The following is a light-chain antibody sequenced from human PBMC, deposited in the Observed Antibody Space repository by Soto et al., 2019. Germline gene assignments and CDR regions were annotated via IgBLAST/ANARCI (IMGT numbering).Light chain of an antibody. Sequence: ENVLTQSPDTLSLSPGERATLSCRASQTVDSNYLAWYQQKPGQAPMLLMFGASTRATGIPDRFSGSGCGTDFTLTISRLEPEDFAVYYCQQYCNSPRTFGQGTKVEI. CDR3: QQYCNSPRT. CDR2: GAS. V-gene: IGKV3-20*01. J-gene: IGKJ1*01. CDR1: QTVDSNY.